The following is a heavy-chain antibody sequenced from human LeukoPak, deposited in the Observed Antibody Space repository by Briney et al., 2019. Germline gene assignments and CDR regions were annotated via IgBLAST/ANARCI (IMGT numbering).Heavy chain of an antibody. CDR3: ARTWGYYDSSGYPH. CDR1: GGSFSGYY. J-gene: IGHJ4*02. D-gene: IGHD3-22*01. V-gene: IGHV4-34*01. Sequence: SETLSLTCAVYGGSFSGYYWSWIRQPPGKGLEWIGEINHSGSTNYNPSLKSRVTISVDTSKNQFSLKLSSLTAADTAVYYCARTWGYYDSSGYPHWGQGTLVTVSS. CDR2: INHSGST.